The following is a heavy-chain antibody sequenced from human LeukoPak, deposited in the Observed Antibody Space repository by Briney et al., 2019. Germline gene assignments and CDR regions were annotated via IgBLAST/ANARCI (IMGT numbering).Heavy chain of an antibody. CDR2: IIPIFGTA. Sequence: ASVKVSCKASGGTFSSYAISWVRQAPGQGLEWMGRIIPIFGTANYAQKVQGRVTITTDESTSTAYMELSSLRSEDTAVYYCARAGGNYYDSSGYDFDIWGQGTMVTVSS. D-gene: IGHD3-22*01. CDR3: ARAGGNYYDSSGYDFDI. CDR1: GGTFSSYA. V-gene: IGHV1-69*05. J-gene: IGHJ3*02.